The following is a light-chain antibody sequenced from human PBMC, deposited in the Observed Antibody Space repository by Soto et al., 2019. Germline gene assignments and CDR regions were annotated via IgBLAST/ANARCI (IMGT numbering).Light chain of an antibody. V-gene: IGKV1-5*03. CDR2: KAS. J-gene: IGKJ4*01. Sequence: DIQMTQSPSTLSASVGDRVTITCRASQSISTWLAWYQQEPGKAPKLLIHKASSLQSGVPSRFSGSGSGTDFTLTISSLHPDDFATYFCQQSYTTPAPTFGGGTKVDIK. CDR3: QQSYTTPAPT. CDR1: QSISTW.